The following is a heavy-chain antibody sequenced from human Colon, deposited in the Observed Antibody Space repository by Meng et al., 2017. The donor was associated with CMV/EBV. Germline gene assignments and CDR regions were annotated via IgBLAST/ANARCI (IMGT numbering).Heavy chain of an antibody. D-gene: IGHD2-2*01. J-gene: IGHJ6*02. CDR2: IYPGDSDT. V-gene: IGHV5-51*01. CDR3: ARLGYCTSTSCKGYNYGMDV. Sequence: GESLKISCQVSGNRFSNSWIGWVRQMPGKGLEWMGIIYPGDSDTRYNPSFEGQVTISVDKSISSAYLQYNGLRASDTAIYYCARLGYCTSTSCKGYNYGMDVWGQGTTVTVSS. CDR1: GNRFSNSW.